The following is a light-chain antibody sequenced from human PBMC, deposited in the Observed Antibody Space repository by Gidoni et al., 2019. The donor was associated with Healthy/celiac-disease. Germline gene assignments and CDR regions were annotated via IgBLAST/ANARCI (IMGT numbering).Light chain of an antibody. Sequence: ETTLTHSPAFMSATPGDKVNISCKASQDLDDDMNWYKKKPGEAAIFISQEATTLVPGISPRFSGSGYGPDFTLTINTIESEDAAYYFCLQHENFPPYTFGQGTKLEIK. V-gene: IGKV5-2*01. CDR3: LQHENFPPYT. J-gene: IGKJ2*01. CDR2: EAT. CDR1: QDLDDD.